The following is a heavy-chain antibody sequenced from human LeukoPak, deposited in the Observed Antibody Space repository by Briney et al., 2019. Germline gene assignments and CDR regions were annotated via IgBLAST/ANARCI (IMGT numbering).Heavy chain of an antibody. CDR2: INYSGRT. Sequence: PSETLSLTCSVSGGSISSSSYCWGWIRQPPGKGLEWIGSINYSGRTDYNPSLKSRVTISIDTSKNQFSLKQRSVTAADTAVYYCARREDTSWYYFDFWDQGTQVTVSS. CDR1: GGSISSSSYC. CDR3: ARREDTSWYYFDF. D-gene: IGHD2-2*01. V-gene: IGHV4-39*01. J-gene: IGHJ4*02.